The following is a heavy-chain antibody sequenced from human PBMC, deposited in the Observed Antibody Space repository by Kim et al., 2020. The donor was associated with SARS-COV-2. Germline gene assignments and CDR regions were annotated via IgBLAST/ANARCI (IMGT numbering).Heavy chain of an antibody. Sequence: ASVKVSCKASGYTFTGYGFTWVRQAPGQGPEWMGWISAYNGDTNYAQKFQDRVSMTTETSTSTVYMELRSLRSDDTAIYYCARSTASIRRYFGMDVWGQGTTVSVSS. J-gene: IGHJ6*02. V-gene: IGHV1-18*04. CDR1: GYTFTGYG. CDR3: ARSTASIRRYFGMDV. CDR2: ISAYNGDT. D-gene: IGHD2-2*01.